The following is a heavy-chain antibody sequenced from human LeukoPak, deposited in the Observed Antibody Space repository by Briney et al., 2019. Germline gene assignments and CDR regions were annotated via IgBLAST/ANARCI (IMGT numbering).Heavy chain of an antibody. CDR1: GFNFNNYA. D-gene: IGHD3-9*01. Sequence: GGSLRLSCAASGFNFNNYAMHWVRQAPGKGLEWVAIISSDGTNKYHADSVKGRFTISRDNSKNTLYLQMNSLRVEDTAVYYCARGGYYDILTGYYPMLDYWGQGTLVTVSS. J-gene: IGHJ4*02. CDR2: ISSDGTNK. V-gene: IGHV3-30-3*01. CDR3: ARGGYYDILTGYYPMLDY.